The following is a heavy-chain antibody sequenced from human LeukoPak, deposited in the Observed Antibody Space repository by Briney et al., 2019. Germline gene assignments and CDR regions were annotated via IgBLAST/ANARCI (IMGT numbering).Heavy chain of an antibody. D-gene: IGHD3-3*01. CDR1: GFTFSSYN. CDR2: ISSSSSYI. V-gene: IGHV3-21*01. Sequence: PGGSLRLSCAASGFTFSSYNMNWVRQAPGKGLEWVSSISSSSSYIYYADSVKSRFTISRDNSKNTLYLQMNSLRAEDTAVYYCARDPSPGFWSGYYYYWGQRTLVTVSS. J-gene: IGHJ4*02. CDR3: ARDPSPGFWSGYYYY.